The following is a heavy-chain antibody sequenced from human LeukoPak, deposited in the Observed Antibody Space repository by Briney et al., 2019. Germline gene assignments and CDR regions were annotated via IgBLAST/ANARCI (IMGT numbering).Heavy chain of an antibody. V-gene: IGHV3-23*01. Sequence: GGSLRLSCAASGFTFSSYAMSWVRQAPEKGLEWVSAISGSGGSTYYADSVKGRFTISRDNSKNTLYLQMNSLRAEDTAVYYCAKDRGYSSGWYSRDAFDIWGQGTMVTVSS. CDR1: GFTFSSYA. CDR2: ISGSGGST. D-gene: IGHD6-19*01. J-gene: IGHJ3*02. CDR3: AKDRGYSSGWYSRDAFDI.